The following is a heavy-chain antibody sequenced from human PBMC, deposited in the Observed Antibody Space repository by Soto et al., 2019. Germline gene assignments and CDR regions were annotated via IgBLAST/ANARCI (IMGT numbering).Heavy chain of an antibody. D-gene: IGHD3-22*01. CDR3: ARDLYYEDSSGYGSGYGMDV. V-gene: IGHV3-21*01. Sequence: GGSLRLSGAASGFTFSSYSMNWVRQAPGKGLEWVSSISSSSSDIYYADSVKGRFTLSRDNAKNSLYLQMNSLRAEDTAGDECARDLYYEDSSGYGSGYGMDVWGQGTTVTVSS. CDR1: GFTFSSYS. J-gene: IGHJ6*02. CDR2: ISSSSSDI.